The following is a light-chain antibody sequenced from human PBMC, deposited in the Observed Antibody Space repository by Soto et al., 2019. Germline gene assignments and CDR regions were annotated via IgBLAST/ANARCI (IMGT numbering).Light chain of an antibody. CDR1: SSNIGAGHD. CDR2: GNI. Sequence: QSVLTQPPSVSAAPGQRVTISCTGSSSNIGAGHDVHWYRQLPGTAPKLLIYGNINRPSGVPDRFSGSQSGTSTSLAITGLQADDEADYYCQSYDSSMSGLVFGGGTKLTVL. J-gene: IGLJ2*01. V-gene: IGLV1-40*01. CDR3: QSYDSSMSGLV.